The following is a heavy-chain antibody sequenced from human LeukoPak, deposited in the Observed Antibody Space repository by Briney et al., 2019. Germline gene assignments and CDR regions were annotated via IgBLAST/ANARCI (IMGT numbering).Heavy chain of an antibody. CDR3: ARGITYSSGSYSPTYGMDV. V-gene: IGHV1-18*01. CDR2: ISAYNGNT. Sequence: ASVKVSCKASGYTFTSYGISWVRQAPGQGLEWMGWISAYNGNTNYAQKLQGRVTMTTDTSTSTAYMELRSLRSDDTAVYYCARGITYSSGSYSPTYGMDVWGQGTTVTVSS. J-gene: IGHJ6*02. D-gene: IGHD3-10*01. CDR1: GYTFTSYG.